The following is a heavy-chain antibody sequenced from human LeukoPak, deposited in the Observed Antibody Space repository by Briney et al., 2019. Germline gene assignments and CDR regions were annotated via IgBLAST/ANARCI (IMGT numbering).Heavy chain of an antibody. V-gene: IGHV3-7*01. Sequence: GGSLRLSCVASGFTFSSYWMSWVRQAPGKGLEWVANIKQDGSEKYYVDSVKGRFTISRDNAKNSLYLQMNSLRAEDTAVYYCARDRDYGDFDIWGQGTMVTVSS. D-gene: IGHD3-16*01. CDR3: ARDRDYGDFDI. CDR2: IKQDGSEK. J-gene: IGHJ3*02. CDR1: GFTFSSYW.